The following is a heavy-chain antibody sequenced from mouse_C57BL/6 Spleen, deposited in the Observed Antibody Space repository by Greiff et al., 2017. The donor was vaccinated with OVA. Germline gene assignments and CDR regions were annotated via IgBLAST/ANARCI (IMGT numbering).Heavy chain of an antibody. CDR3: TYYGSSYWYFDV. J-gene: IGHJ1*03. D-gene: IGHD1-1*01. CDR1: GYTFTSYW. V-gene: IGHV1-55*01. CDR2: IYPGSGST. Sequence: QVQLKQPGAELVKPGASVEMSCKASGYTFTSYWITWVKQRPGQGLEWIGDIYPGSGSTNYNEKFKSKATLTVDTSSSTAYMQLSSLTSEDSAVYYCTYYGSSYWYFDVWGTGTTVTVSS.